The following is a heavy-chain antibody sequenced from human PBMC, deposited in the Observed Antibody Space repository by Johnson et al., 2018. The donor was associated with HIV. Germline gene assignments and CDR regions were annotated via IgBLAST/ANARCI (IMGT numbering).Heavy chain of an antibody. Sequence: EVQLVESGGGVVRPGGSLRLSCAVSGFTFRNAWASWVRQAQGKGLEWVGRIKSKTDGGTADYAEPGKGRFTISSYDSKTTLFLQMNSLKIEDTAVYYCTTDLGVVGGFDIWGQGTMVSVS. D-gene: IGHD4-23*01. J-gene: IGHJ3*02. CDR3: TTDLGVVGGFDI. CDR1: GFTFRNAW. CDR2: IKSKTDGGTA. V-gene: IGHV3-15*01.